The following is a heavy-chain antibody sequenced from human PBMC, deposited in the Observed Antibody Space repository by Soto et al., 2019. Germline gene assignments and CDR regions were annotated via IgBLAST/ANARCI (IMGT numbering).Heavy chain of an antibody. D-gene: IGHD5-18*01. J-gene: IGHJ6*03. V-gene: IGHV4-59*08. CDR3: ARLRGYSYGPSRSYYYYYMDV. Sequence: EKALEWIGYITNSGSTNYNPSLKSRVAISVDTSKNQFSLKLRSVTAADTAVYYCARLRGYSYGPSRSYYYYYMDVWGTGTTVTVSS. CDR2: ITNSGST.